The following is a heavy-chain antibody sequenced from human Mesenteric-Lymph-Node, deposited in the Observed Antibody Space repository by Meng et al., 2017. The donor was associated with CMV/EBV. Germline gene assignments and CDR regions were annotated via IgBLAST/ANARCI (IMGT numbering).Heavy chain of an antibody. CDR3: ATLSPAGSFYTFDV. CDR2: IIPIFGTT. D-gene: IGHD2/OR15-2a*01. Sequence: SVKVSCKASGGTFSSYIISWVRQAPGQGFEWMGGIIPIFGTTNYAQKFQGRVTITTDESTSTAYMELSSLRSEDTAVYYCATLSPAGSFYTFDVWGQGTMVTVSS. CDR1: GGTFSSYI. J-gene: IGHJ3*01. V-gene: IGHV1-69*05.